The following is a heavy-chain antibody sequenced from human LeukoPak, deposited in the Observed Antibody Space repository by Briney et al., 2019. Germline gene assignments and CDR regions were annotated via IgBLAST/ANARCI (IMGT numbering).Heavy chain of an antibody. CDR3: ARSGIAAAGIRLGYFDY. Sequence: SETLSLTCTVSGGSISSYYWSWIRQPAGKGLEWIGRIYTSGSTNYNPSLKSQVTMSVDTSKNQFSLKLSSVTAADTAVYYCARSGIAAAGIRLGYFDYWGQGTLVTVSS. CDR2: IYTSGST. D-gene: IGHD6-13*01. CDR1: GGSISSYY. J-gene: IGHJ4*02. V-gene: IGHV4-4*07.